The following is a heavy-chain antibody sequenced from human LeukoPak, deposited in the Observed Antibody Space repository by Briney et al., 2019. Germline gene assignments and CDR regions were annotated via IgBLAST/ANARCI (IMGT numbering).Heavy chain of an antibody. CDR3: ARGGGYTYVFDY. V-gene: IGHV4-4*07. D-gene: IGHD5-18*01. Sequence: KPSETLSLTCSVSSDSIRSHYWSWIRRPAGKGLEWIGRVFASGLTSYNPSLKSRVSMSIDTSKNRFSLKMNSVTAADTAVYYCARGGGYTYVFDYWGQGTQVTVSS. J-gene: IGHJ4*02. CDR1: SDSIRSHY. CDR2: VFASGLT.